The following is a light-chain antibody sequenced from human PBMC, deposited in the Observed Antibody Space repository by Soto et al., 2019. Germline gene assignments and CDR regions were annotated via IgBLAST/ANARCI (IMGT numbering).Light chain of an antibody. J-gene: IGKJ1*01. CDR2: GAS. CDR3: NQYDSSPRT. CDR1: QSVSSSY. V-gene: IGKV3-20*01. Sequence: EIVLTQSPGTLSLSPGERATLSCRASQSVSSSYLAWYRQKPGQAPRVLIYGASSRPTGIPDRFSGSASGTKFTLTSITLVPEVFAGYYCNQYDSSPRTFGNGTKVKIK.